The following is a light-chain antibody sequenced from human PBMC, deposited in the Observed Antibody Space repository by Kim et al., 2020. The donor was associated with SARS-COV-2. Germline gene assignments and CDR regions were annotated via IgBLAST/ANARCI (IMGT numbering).Light chain of an antibody. CDR1: SNNVGNRG. CDR2: RNN. CDR3: SAWDSSLSAWV. Sequence: QAGLTQPPSVSKGLRQTATLTCTGNSNNVGNRGAAWLQQHQGHPPKLLSYRNNNRPSGISERFSASRSGNTASLTITGLQPEDEADYYCSAWDSSLSAWVFGGGTKVTVL. V-gene: IGLV10-54*01. J-gene: IGLJ3*02.